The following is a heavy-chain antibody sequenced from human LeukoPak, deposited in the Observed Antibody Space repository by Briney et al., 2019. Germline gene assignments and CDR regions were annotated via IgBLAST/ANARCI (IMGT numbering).Heavy chain of an antibody. CDR2: ISAYNGNT. J-gene: IGHJ4*02. Sequence: ASAKVSCKASGDTFTSYGISWVRQAPGQGLEWMGWISAYNGNTNYAQKLQGRVTMTTDTSTSTAYMELRSLRSDDTAVYYCARARYYDFWSGSYPPIPKYYFDYWCQGTLVTVSS. D-gene: IGHD3-3*01. V-gene: IGHV1-18*01. CDR1: GDTFTSYG. CDR3: ARARYYDFWSGSYPPIPKYYFDY.